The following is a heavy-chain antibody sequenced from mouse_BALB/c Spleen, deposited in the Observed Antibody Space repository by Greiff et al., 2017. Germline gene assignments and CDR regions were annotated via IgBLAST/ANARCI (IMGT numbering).Heavy chain of an antibody. CDR3: AREYEGAMDY. CDR1: GFTFSSFG. J-gene: IGHJ4*01. Sequence: EVQGVESGGGLVQPGGSRKLSCAASGFTFSSFGMHWVRQAPEKGLEWVAYISSGSSTIYYADTVKGRFTMSRDNPKNTLFLQMTSRRSEDTAMYYCAREYEGAMDYWGQGTSVTVSS. V-gene: IGHV5-17*02. D-gene: IGHD2-10*02. CDR2: ISSGSSTI.